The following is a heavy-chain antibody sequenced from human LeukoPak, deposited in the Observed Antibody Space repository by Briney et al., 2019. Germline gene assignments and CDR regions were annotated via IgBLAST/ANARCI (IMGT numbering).Heavy chain of an antibody. CDR2: IYYSGST. Sequence: SETLSLTRTVSGGSISSYYWSWLRQPPGKGLEWFGYIYYSGSTNYNPSLKSRVTISVDTSKNQFSLKLSSVTAADAAVYYWARVRDGYNLVKLFDPWGQGTLVTVSS. CDR1: GGSISSYY. D-gene: IGHD5-24*01. J-gene: IGHJ5*02. V-gene: IGHV4-59*01. CDR3: ARVRDGYNLVKLFDP.